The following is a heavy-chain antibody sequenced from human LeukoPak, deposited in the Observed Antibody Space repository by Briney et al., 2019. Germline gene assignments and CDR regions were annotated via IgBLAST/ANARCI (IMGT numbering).Heavy chain of an antibody. D-gene: IGHD2-2*01. CDR3: ARGPIPAAAVDY. Sequence: SETLSLTCTVSGGSISSYYWSWIRQPPGKGLEWIGEINHSGSTNYNPSLKSRVTISVDTSKNQFSLKLSSVTAADTAVYYCARGPIPAAAVDYWGQGTLVTVSS. V-gene: IGHV4-34*01. CDR2: INHSGST. J-gene: IGHJ4*02. CDR1: GGSISSYY.